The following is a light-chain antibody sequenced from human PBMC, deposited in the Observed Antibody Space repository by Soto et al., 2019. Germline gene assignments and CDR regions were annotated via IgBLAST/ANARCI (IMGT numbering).Light chain of an antibody. CDR3: CSYAGSYTYV. J-gene: IGLJ1*01. CDR2: DVS. V-gene: IGLV2-11*01. Sequence: QSALTQPRSVSGSPGQSVTISCTGTSSDVGGYNYVSWYQQHPGKAPKLMIYDVSKRPSGVPDRCSGSKSGNTASLTISGLQAEDEADYYCCSYAGSYTYVFGPGTKLTVL. CDR1: SSDVGGYNY.